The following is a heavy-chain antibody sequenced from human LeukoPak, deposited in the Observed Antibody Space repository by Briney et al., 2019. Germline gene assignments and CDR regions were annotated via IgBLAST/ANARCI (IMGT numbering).Heavy chain of an antibody. CDR1: GGTFSSYA. CDR3: ARGHSGSNFDY. J-gene: IGHJ4*02. Sequence: GASVKVSCKASGGTFSSYAISWVRQAPGQGLEWMERIIPILGIANYAQKFQGRVTITADKSTSTAYMELSSLRSEDTAVYYCARGHSGSNFDYWGQGTLVTVSS. D-gene: IGHD1-26*01. V-gene: IGHV1-69*04. CDR2: IIPILGIA.